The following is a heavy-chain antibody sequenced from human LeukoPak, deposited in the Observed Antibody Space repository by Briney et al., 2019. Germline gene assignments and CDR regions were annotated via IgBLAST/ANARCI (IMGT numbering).Heavy chain of an antibody. J-gene: IGHJ6*02. CDR2: ISWNSGSI. CDR1: GFTFDDYA. CDR3: AKDNRAVAGSGRPYHYGMDG. Sequence: GGSLRLSCAASGFTFDDYAMHWVRQAPGKGLEWVSGISWNSGSIGYADSVKGRFTISRDNAKNSLYLQMNSLRAEDTALYYCAKDNRAVAGSGRPYHYGMDGWGQGTTVTGSS. D-gene: IGHD6-19*01. V-gene: IGHV3-9*01.